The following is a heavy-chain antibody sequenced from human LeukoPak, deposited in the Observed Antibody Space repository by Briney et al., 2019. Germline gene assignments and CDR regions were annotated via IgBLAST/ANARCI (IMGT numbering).Heavy chain of an antibody. CDR3: ARGYYDFWNLRQNYFDY. Sequence: GGSLRLSCAASGFSFDDYSMHWVRQAPGKGLEWVSLINRDGGSTYYADSVKGRFTISRDNSKNSLYLQMNSLRAEDTAVYYCARGYYDFWNLRQNYFDYWGQGTLVTVSS. V-gene: IGHV3-43*01. D-gene: IGHD3-3*01. CDR1: GFSFDDYS. CDR2: INRDGGST. J-gene: IGHJ4*02.